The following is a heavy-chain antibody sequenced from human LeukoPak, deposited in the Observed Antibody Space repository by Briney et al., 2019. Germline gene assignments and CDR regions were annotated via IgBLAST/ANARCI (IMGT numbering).Heavy chain of an antibody. V-gene: IGHV3-23*01. CDR2: ISGSGGST. D-gene: IGHD1-1*01. Sequence: GGSPRLSCAASGFTFSSYAMSWVRQAPGKGLEWVSAISGSGGSTYYADSVKGRFTISRDNSKSTLYLQMNSLRAEDTAVYYCATLGTTGTVIDYWGQGTLVTVSS. CDR3: ATLGTTGTVIDY. CDR1: GFTFSSYA. J-gene: IGHJ4*02.